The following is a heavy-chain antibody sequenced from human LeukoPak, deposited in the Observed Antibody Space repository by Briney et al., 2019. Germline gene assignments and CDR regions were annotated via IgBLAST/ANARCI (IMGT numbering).Heavy chain of an antibody. CDR1: GFTFSSYA. D-gene: IGHD2-15*01. CDR3: AKPTRRSGGSFLIDF. Sequence: PGGSLRLSCAASGFTFSSYAMSWFRQAPGKGLEWVSAISGSGGSTYYADSVKGRFTISRDNSNNTLYLQMNSLRAEDTAVYYCAKPTRRSGGSFLIDFWGQGTLVTVSS. J-gene: IGHJ4*02. V-gene: IGHV3-23*01. CDR2: ISGSGGST.